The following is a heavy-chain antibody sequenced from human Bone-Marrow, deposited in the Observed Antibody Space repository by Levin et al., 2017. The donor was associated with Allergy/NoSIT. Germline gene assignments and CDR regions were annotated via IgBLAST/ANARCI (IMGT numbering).Heavy chain of an antibody. Sequence: SQTLSLTCIVSGGSININNYYWAWIRQPPGKGLEWIGSIYYSGSTYYNPSLKSRVTISVDTSKNQFSLKLSSVTAADTAVYFCARHAYYYDSSGSYYYFDYWGQGTLVTVSS. CDR3: ARHAYYYDSSGSYYYFDY. CDR1: GGSININNYY. CDR2: IYYSGST. J-gene: IGHJ4*02. D-gene: IGHD3-22*01. V-gene: IGHV4-39*01.